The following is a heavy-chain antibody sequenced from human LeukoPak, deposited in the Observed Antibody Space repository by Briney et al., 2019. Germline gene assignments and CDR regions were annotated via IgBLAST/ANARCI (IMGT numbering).Heavy chain of an antibody. CDR1: SGTFSNYA. V-gene: IGHV1-69*13. D-gene: IGHD3-3*01. CDR2: IIPISGTA. Sequence: GASVKVSCKAYSGTFSNYAISWVRQAPGQGLEWIGGIIPISGTANYAQKFQGRVTISADESTTTAYMEMSSLRFEDTAVYYCARGPQSGYDFWSGYFDYWGQGTLVTVSS. J-gene: IGHJ4*02. CDR3: ARGPQSGYDFWSGYFDY.